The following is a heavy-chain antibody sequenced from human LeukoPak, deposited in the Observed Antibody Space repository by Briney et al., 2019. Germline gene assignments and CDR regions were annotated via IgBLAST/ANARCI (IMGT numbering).Heavy chain of an antibody. CDR2: ISAYNGNT. D-gene: IGHD3-9*01. Sequence: GASVKVSCKASGYTYTSYGISWVRQAPGQGLEWMGWISAYNGNTNYAQKLQGRVTMTTDTSTSTAYMELRSLRSDDTAVYYCARDYSRDINYDILTGYPYWGQGTLVTVSS. V-gene: IGHV1-18*01. J-gene: IGHJ4*02. CDR1: GYTYTSYG. CDR3: ARDYSRDINYDILTGYPY.